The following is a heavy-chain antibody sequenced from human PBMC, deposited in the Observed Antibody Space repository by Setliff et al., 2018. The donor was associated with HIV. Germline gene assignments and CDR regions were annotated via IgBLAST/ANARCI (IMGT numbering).Heavy chain of an antibody. CDR3: TTDRIIAVAVAAHLPLSSEDS. V-gene: IGHV3-15*01. CDR2: IKSIIDNGTI. CDR1: GFTFRNAW. Sequence: LRLSCAASGFTFRNAWMSWVRQAPGKGLEWVGRIKSIIDNGTIDYAAPVKGRFTISRDDSKNTMFLQMSSLKSEDTAVYYCTTDRIIAVAVAAHLPLSSEDSWGQGTLVTVSS. D-gene: IGHD2-15*01. J-gene: IGHJ4*02.